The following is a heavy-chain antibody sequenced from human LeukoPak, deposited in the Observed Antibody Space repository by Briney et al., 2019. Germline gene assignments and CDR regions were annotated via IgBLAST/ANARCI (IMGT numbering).Heavy chain of an antibody. V-gene: IGHV4-59*01. J-gene: IGHJ4*02. CDR1: GGSISTYY. CDR3: ARDRGYSYDLDY. D-gene: IGHD5-18*01. CDR2: IYYSGGT. Sequence: PSETLSLTCTVSGGSISTYYWTWIRQPPGKGLEWIGYIYYSGGTNYNPSLKSRVTISINTSKNQFSLKLCSVTAADTAVYYCARDRGYSYDLDYWGQGTLVTVSS.